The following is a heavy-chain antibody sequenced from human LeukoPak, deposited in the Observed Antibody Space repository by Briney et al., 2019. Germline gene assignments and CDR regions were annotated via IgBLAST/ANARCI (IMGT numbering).Heavy chain of an antibody. Sequence: PSETLSLTCTVSGGSISSGGYYWSWIRQPPGKGLEWIGYIFYSGSTNYNPSLKGRVTISVDTSKNQFSLKLSSVTAADTAVYYCARSAGYCTSTSCYAYWGQGTLVTVSS. CDR2: IFYSGST. D-gene: IGHD2-2*01. V-gene: IGHV4-61*08. CDR3: ARSAGYCTSTSCYAY. J-gene: IGHJ4*02. CDR1: GGSISSGGYY.